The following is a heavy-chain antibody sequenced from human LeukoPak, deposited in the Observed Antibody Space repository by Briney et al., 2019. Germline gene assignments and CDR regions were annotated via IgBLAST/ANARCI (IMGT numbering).Heavy chain of an antibody. CDR1: GGSFSGCY. Sequence: PSETLSLTCAVYGGSFSGCYWSWIRQPPGKGLEWIGEINHSGSTNYNPSLKSRVTISVDTSKNQFSLKLSSVTAADTAVYYCARLRGSSSWFDYWGQGTLVTVSS. D-gene: IGHD6-13*01. J-gene: IGHJ4*02. V-gene: IGHV4-34*01. CDR3: ARLRGSSSWFDY. CDR2: INHSGST.